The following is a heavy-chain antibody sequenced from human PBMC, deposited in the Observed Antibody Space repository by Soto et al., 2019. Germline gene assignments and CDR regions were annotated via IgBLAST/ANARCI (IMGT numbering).Heavy chain of an antibody. Sequence: GGSLRLSCAASGFTFSSYAMTWVRQAPGKGLEWVSSISGRGGSTYSADSVKGRFTISRDKSKNTLYLQINSLRAEDTAVYYCATPLQLELHDYGLDVWGRGTTVTVSS. V-gene: IGHV3-23*01. J-gene: IGHJ6*02. D-gene: IGHD1-1*01. CDR3: ATPLQLELHDYGLDV. CDR2: ISGRGGST. CDR1: GFTFSSYA.